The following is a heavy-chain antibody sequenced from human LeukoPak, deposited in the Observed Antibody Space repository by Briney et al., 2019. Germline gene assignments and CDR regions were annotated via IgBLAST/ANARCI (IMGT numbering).Heavy chain of an antibody. CDR2: IKQDGSEK. D-gene: IGHD2-15*01. CDR1: GFTFSSYW. V-gene: IGHV3-7*01. Sequence: QAGGSLRLSCAASGFTFSSYWMSWVRQAPGKGLEWVANIKQDGSEKYYVDSVKGRFTISRDNAKNSLYLQMNSLRAEDTAVYYCARDRCSGGCCYTLWGQGTLVTVSS. CDR3: ARDRCSGGCCYTL. J-gene: IGHJ4*02.